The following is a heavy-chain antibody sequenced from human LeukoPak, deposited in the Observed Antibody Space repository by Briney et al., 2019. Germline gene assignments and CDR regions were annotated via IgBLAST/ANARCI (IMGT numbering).Heavy chain of an antibody. V-gene: IGHV1-2*06. Sequence: ASVKVSCKASGYTFTGYYMHWVLQAPGQGLEWMGRINPNSGGTIYAQKFQGRVTMTRDTSISTGYMELSRLRSDDTAIYYCARDFAGYYFDYWGQGTLVTVSS. D-gene: IGHD3-9*01. CDR1: GYTFTGYY. CDR2: INPNSGGT. J-gene: IGHJ4*02. CDR3: ARDFAGYYFDY.